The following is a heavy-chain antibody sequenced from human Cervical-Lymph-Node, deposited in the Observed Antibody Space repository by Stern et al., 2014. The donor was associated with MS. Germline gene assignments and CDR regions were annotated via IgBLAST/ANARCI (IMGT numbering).Heavy chain of an antibody. CDR1: GFSFHMFG. CDR2: MSHDGKNI. Sequence: VQLVESGGGVVQPGRSLRLSCAASGFSFHMFGMHWVRQAPGKGLEWVAVMSHDGKNIYYGDSVKGRFTISRDNSENTLWRQMDGLKPADTAVYYCVKVTYKYGSGTVPLYDYWGQGTQVTVSS. D-gene: IGHD3-10*01. J-gene: IGHJ4*02. CDR3: VKVTYKYGSGTVPLYDY. V-gene: IGHV3-30*18.